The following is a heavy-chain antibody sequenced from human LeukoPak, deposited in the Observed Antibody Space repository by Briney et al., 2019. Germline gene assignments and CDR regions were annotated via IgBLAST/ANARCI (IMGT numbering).Heavy chain of an antibody. J-gene: IGHJ6*02. CDR1: GFTVSSNY. CDR3: ARPRYYNGMDG. Sequence: GGSLTLSCAASGFTVSSNYMSWVRQAPAKGLEGVSVIYSGGSTYYEDSVKGRFPISRDNSKNTLYLQMNSLRAEDTAVYYCARPRYYNGMDGWGQGATVTVSS. V-gene: IGHV3-66*01. CDR2: IYSGGST.